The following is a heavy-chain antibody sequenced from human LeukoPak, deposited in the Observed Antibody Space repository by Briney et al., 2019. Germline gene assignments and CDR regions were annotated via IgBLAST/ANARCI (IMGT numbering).Heavy chain of an antibody. CDR2: ISAYNGNT. CDR1: GGTFTIYA. V-gene: IGHV1-18*01. J-gene: IGHJ5*02. CDR3: ARDVSRGGDSS. D-gene: IGHD2-21*02. Sequence: ASVTVSFTASGGTFTIYAISWVRQAPGQGLERMGWISAYNGNTNYAQKHQGRVTMTTDTSTSTAYMELRSLRSDDTAVYYCARDVSRGGDSSWGQGTLVTVSS.